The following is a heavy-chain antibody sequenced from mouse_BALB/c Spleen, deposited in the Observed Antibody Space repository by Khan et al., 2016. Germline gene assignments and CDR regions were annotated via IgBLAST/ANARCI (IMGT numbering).Heavy chain of an antibody. CDR1: GYTFTNYW. CDR2: IYPGGDYI. D-gene: IGHD1-2*01. J-gene: IGHJ2*01. V-gene: IGHV1-63*02. Sequence: QVQLKQSGAELVRPGTSVKISCKASGYTFTNYWLGWVKQRPGHGLEWIGDIYPGGDYINYNEKSKGKATLTADTSSSTAYMQLSSLTAEDSAVYFCARSLLRVRTDYWGQGTTLTVSS. CDR3: ARSLLRVRTDY.